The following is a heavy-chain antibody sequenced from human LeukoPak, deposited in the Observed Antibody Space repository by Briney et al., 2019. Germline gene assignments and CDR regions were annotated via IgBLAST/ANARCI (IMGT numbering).Heavy chain of an antibody. Sequence: GTLRLSCAASGFTFSSHGINWVRQAPGKGLEWVSGISPSGSISYYADSVKGRFTISRDNSKNTVSLQMNSLRADDTAVYYCAKDNIDILVVPDAYFDYWGQGTLVTVSS. J-gene: IGHJ4*02. CDR3: AKDNIDILVVPDAYFDY. D-gene: IGHD2-2*01. CDR1: GFTFSSHG. CDR2: ISPSGSIS. V-gene: IGHV3-23*01.